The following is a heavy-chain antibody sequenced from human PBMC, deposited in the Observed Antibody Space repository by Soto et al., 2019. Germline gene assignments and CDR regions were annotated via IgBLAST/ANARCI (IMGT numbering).Heavy chain of an antibody. CDR1: GGSFSGYY. V-gene: IGHV4-34*01. CDR2: INHSGST. J-gene: IGHJ6*02. D-gene: IGHD5-18*01. Sequence: CETLSLPSAVYGGSFSGYYWSWIRQPPGKGLEWIGEINHSGSTNYNPSLKSRVTISVDTSKNQFSLTLSSVTAAATAVYYCARGKIQLWLMDYYYGMDVWGQGTTVTVSS. CDR3: ARGKIQLWLMDYYYGMDV.